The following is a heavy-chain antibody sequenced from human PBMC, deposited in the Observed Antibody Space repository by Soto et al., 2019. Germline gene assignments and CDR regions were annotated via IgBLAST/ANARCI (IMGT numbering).Heavy chain of an antibody. D-gene: IGHD5-18*01. Sequence: PGGSLRLSCAASGFTFSTYAMSWVRQAPGKGLEWVSTISGSGGSTYYAGSVKGRFTISRDNSKNTLYVQMNSLRAEDTAVYYCARGLRVYSSNFDYWGQGTLVTVSS. CDR2: ISGSGGST. CDR1: GFTFSTYA. J-gene: IGHJ4*02. CDR3: ARGLRVYSSNFDY. V-gene: IGHV3-23*01.